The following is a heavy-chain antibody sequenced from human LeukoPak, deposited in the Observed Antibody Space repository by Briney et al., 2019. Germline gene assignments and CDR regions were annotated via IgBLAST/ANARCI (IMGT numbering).Heavy chain of an antibody. V-gene: IGHV4-34*01. CDR1: GGSFSGYY. Sequence: SETLSLTCAVYGGSFSGYYWSWIRQPPGKGLEWIGEINHSGSTNYNPSLKSRVTISVDTSKNQFSLKLSSVTAADTAVYYCAREVLAAAGTGFDPWGQGTLVTVSS. CDR3: AREVLAAAGTGFDP. CDR2: INHSGST. J-gene: IGHJ5*02. D-gene: IGHD6-13*01.